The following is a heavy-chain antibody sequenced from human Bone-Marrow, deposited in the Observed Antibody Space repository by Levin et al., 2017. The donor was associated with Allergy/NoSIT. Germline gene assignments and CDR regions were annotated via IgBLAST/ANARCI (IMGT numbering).Heavy chain of an antibody. CDR2: LSASGTT. J-gene: IGHJ5*02. D-gene: IGHD2-2*01. CDR1: GFTMTSSA. V-gene: IGHV3-23*01. CDR3: AKKHIPSITPGNCFEP. Sequence: PGGSLRLSCAASGFTMTSSAMSWVRQAPGQGLEWVATLSASGTTHYADTVKGRFTVSGDDANNTLYLQGNSLRAEDTALYYGAKKHIPSITPGNCFEPWGQGTLVTVSS.